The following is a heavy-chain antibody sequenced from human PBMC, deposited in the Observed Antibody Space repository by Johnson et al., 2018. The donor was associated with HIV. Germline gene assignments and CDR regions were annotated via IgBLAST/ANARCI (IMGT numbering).Heavy chain of an antibody. CDR2: IKQDGSEK. CDR3: ARDADIVATIGEAFDI. Sequence: EMQLVESGGGVLPPGRSLILSCAASRFTFSSHWMSWVRQAPGKGLEWVANIKQDGSEKYYVDSVKGRFTISRDNSKKTLYLQMNSLRAEDTAVYYCARDADIVATIGEAFDIWGQGTMVTVSS. CDR1: RFTFSSHW. V-gene: IGHV3-7*01. J-gene: IGHJ3*02. D-gene: IGHD5-12*01.